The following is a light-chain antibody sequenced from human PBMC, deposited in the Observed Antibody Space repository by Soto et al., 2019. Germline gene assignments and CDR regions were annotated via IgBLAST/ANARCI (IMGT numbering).Light chain of an antibody. V-gene: IGKV1-39*01. CDR1: QDIGSY. J-gene: IGKJ5*01. Sequence: DIQLTQSPSFLSASVGDRFTVTCRSSQDIGSYLAWYQQKPEKAPKVLIYAASSLQSGVPSRFSGSGSGTDFTLTISSLQPEDFATYYCQQSYSTSITFGQGTRLEIK. CDR3: QQSYSTSIT. CDR2: AAS.